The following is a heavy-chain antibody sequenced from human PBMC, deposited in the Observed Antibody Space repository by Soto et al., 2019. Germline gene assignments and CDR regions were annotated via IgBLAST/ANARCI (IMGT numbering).Heavy chain of an antibody. V-gene: IGHV1-18*01. CDR2: ISAYNGNT. CDR1: GYTFTSYG. D-gene: IGHD2-15*01. CDR3: ARDYCSGGSCYPRPLDY. Sequence: ASVKVSCKASGYTFTSYGISWVRQAPGQGLEWMGWISAYNGNTNYAQKLQGRVTMTTDTSTSTAYMELRSLRSDDTAVYYCARDYCSGGSCYPRPLDYWGQGTLVTVSS. J-gene: IGHJ4*02.